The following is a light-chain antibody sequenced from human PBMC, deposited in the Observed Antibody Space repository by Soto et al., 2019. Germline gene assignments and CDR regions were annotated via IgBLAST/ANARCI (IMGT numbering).Light chain of an antibody. CDR2: GAS. J-gene: IGKJ1*01. V-gene: IGKV3-20*01. CDR3: QQYGNSPWT. Sequence: EVVLTQSPGTLALSRGERATLSRRASQSVSSSYLAWYQHRPGQAPRLLIFGASSRATGIPDRFSGTGSGTDFTLTISRLEPEDFAVYYCQQYGNSPWTFGQGTKVEIK. CDR1: QSVSSSY.